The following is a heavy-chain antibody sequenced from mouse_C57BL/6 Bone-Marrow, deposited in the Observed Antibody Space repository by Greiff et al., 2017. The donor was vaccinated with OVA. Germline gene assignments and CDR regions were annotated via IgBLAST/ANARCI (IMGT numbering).Heavy chain of an antibody. D-gene: IGHD2-1*01. CDR1: GYSITSGYY. CDR3: ARRGDYYGSYGDWLAY. J-gene: IGHJ3*01. Sequence: EVQLVESGPGLVKPSQSLSLTCSVTGYSITSGYYWNWIRQFPGNKLEWMGYISYDGSNNYNPSLKNRISITRDTSKNQFFLKLNSVTTEDTATYYCARRGDYYGSYGDWLAYWGQGTLVTVSA. V-gene: IGHV3-6*01. CDR2: ISYDGSN.